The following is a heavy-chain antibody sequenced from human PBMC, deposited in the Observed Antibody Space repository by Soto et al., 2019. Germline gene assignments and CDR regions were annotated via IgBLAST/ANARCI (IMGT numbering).Heavy chain of an antibody. Sequence: QVQLVQSGSEVKKPGSSVRVSCKTSGGSFSIYTFSWVRQAPGQGLAWMGRVLPFLDLPTYSQTFQGRVTITAAKSTATADLDLDNLTSEDTAIYYCATDRANSNWPNFDSWGQGTLGTVSS. D-gene: IGHD6-13*01. CDR1: GGSFSIYT. V-gene: IGHV1-69*02. J-gene: IGHJ4*02. CDR2: VLPFLDLP. CDR3: ATDRANSNWPNFDS.